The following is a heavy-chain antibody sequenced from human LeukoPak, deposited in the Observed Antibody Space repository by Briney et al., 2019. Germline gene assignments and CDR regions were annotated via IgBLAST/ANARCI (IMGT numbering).Heavy chain of an antibody. CDR3: ARESNYCSGGSCYRHNWFDP. Sequence: PSETLSLTCTVSGGSISSGDYYWSWIRQPPGKGLEWIGYIYYSGSTYYNPSLKSRVTISVDTSKNQFSLKLSSVTAADTAVYYCARESNYCSGGSCYRHNWFDPWGQGTLVTVSS. V-gene: IGHV4-30-4*01. J-gene: IGHJ5*02. D-gene: IGHD2-15*01. CDR2: IYYSGST. CDR1: GGSISSGDYY.